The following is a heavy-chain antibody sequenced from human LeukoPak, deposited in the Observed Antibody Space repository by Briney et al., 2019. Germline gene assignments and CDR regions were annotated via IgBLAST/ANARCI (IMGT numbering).Heavy chain of an antibody. Sequence: GGSLRLSCAASGYTFTDYYMTWIRQAPGKGLEWVSYISSTGNTKHYADSVKGRFTISRDNAKNSLYLQMNSLRAEDTAVYYCARFLVGAELLWFGMDVWGQGTTVTVSS. J-gene: IGHJ6*02. CDR3: ARFLVGAELLWFGMDV. CDR2: ISSTGNTK. CDR1: GYTFTDYY. D-gene: IGHD3-10*01. V-gene: IGHV3-11*04.